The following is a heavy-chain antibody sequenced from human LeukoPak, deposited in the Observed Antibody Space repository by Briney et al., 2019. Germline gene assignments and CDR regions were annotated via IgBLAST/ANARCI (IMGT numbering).Heavy chain of an antibody. CDR1: GGSISSGDYY. V-gene: IGHV4-61*08. Sequence: SQTLSLTCTVSGGSISSGDYYWSWIRQPPGKGLEWIGYIYYSGSTNYNPSLKSRVTISVDTSKNQFSLKLSSVTAADTAVYYCARVGYDFWSGYYTGGYFDYWGQGTLVTVSS. D-gene: IGHD3-3*01. CDR2: IYYSGST. CDR3: ARVGYDFWSGYYTGGYFDY. J-gene: IGHJ4*02.